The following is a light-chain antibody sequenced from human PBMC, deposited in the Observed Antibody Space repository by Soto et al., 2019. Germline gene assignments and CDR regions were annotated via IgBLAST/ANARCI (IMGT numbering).Light chain of an antibody. V-gene: IGKV3-20*01. CDR1: QSVSSSY. J-gene: IGKJ3*01. CDR2: GAS. Sequence: EIVLTQSPGTLSLSPGERATLSCRASQSVSSSYLAWYRQKAGQAPRLLIYGASRRATGIPDRFSGSGSGTDFTLTISRLEPDDFEVYYCQQYDRPDFIFGTATKGDI. CDR3: QQYDRPDFI.